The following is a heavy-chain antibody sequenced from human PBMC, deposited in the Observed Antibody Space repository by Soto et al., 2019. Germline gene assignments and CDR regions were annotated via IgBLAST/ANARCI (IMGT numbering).Heavy chain of an antibody. CDR3: AHAGDSDQLTIDH. CDR1: GFSLTTYDMG. Sequence: QITLKESGPTLVRPAQTLTLTCAFSGFSLTTYDMGVAWIRQPPGKALEWLALIYWDDDKRYSPSLKDRLAISKDTSRNQVVLTITYIDPRDTATYLCAHAGDSDQLTIDHWGPGTLVTVSS. D-gene: IGHD3-9*01. CDR2: IYWDDDK. V-gene: IGHV2-5*02. J-gene: IGHJ4*02.